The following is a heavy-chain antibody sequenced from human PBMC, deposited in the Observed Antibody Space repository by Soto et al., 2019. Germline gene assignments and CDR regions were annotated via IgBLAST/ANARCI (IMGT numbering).Heavy chain of an antibody. CDR2: TRNKANSYTT. Sequence: EVQLVESGGGLVQPGGSLRLSCAASGFIFSDHYMDLVRQAPGQGLEWVGRTRNKANSYTTEYAASVKGRFTISRDDSHNSLYLQMNSLKTGDTAVYYCVRGEDSSSGYDWYFDLWGRGTLVTVSS. J-gene: IGHJ2*01. CDR3: VRGEDSSSGYDWYFDL. V-gene: IGHV3-72*01. D-gene: IGHD6-13*01. CDR1: GFIFSDHY.